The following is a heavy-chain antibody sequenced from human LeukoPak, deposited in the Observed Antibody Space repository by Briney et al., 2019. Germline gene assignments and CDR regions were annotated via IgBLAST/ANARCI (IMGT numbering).Heavy chain of an antibody. V-gene: IGHV4-38-2*02. Sequence: SETLSLTCTVSGYSISSGYLWGWIRPPPGKGLEWIGITYHGGTTYSNPSLKSRVIISEDTSKNQFSLKLSSVTAADTAVYYCARGSGDWTYYFDYWGQGTLVTVSS. CDR2: TYHGGTT. D-gene: IGHD2-21*02. CDR3: ARGSGDWTYYFDY. CDR1: GYSISSGYL. J-gene: IGHJ4*02.